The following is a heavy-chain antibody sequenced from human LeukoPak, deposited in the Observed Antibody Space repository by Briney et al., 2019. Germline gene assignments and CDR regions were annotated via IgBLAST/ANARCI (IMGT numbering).Heavy chain of an antibody. D-gene: IGHD6-13*01. CDR1: GLSVSSNY. V-gene: IGHV3-53*01. CDR3: AKDREYSSSWNYYFDS. CDR2: IYRDGSS. Sequence: PGGSLRLSCVASGLSVSSNYMSWVRQAPGKGLEWVSVIYRDGSSYYADSVKGRFTISRDKSKNTMSLQMNSLRAEDTAVYFCAKDREYSSSWNYYFDSWGQGTLVTVSS. J-gene: IGHJ4*02.